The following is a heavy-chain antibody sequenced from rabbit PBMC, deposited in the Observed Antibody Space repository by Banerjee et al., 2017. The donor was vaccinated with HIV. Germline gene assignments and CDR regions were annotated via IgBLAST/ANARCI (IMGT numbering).Heavy chain of an antibody. CDR2: IYTGSGTT. J-gene: IGHJ4*01. V-gene: IGHV1S43*01. D-gene: IGHD8-1*01. CDR1: GFSFSSGYF. CDR3: ARGGAGSSYYTTYFNL. Sequence: QEQLVESGGGLVQPEESLTLTCTASGFSFSSGYFMCWVRQPPGKGLELIGCIYTGSGTTYYASWVNGRFTISRNTSLNTVDLKMTSLTAADTATYFCARGGAGSSYYTTYFNLWGPGTLVTVS.